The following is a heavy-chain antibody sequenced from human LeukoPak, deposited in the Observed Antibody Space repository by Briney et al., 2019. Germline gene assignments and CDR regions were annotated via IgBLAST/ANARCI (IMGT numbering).Heavy chain of an antibody. CDR1: GYSFTGYY. Sequence: ASVKVSCKASGYSFTGYYIHWVRQAPEQGLEWMGRISPNSGDTNYAQKFQGRVTMTRDTSINTAYMELSRLRSDDTAVYYCARLYCTNDVCSSFDYWGQGTLVTVSS. J-gene: IGHJ4*02. V-gene: IGHV1-2*06. CDR2: ISPNSGDT. CDR3: ARLYCTNDVCSSFDY. D-gene: IGHD2-8*01.